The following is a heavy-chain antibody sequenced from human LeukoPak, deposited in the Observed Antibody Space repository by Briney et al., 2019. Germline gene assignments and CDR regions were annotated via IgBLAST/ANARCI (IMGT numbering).Heavy chain of an antibody. CDR1: GFSFSTYS. CDR2: ISSSSSYI. Sequence: GGSLRLSCAASGFSFSTYSMNWVRQAPGKGLEWVSSISSSSSYIYYADSVKGRFTISRDNAKNSLYLQMNSLRAEDTAVYYCARGESESSGWYVPRPYFDYWGQGTLVTVSS. D-gene: IGHD6-19*01. CDR3: ARGESESSGWYVPRPYFDY. V-gene: IGHV3-21*01. J-gene: IGHJ4*02.